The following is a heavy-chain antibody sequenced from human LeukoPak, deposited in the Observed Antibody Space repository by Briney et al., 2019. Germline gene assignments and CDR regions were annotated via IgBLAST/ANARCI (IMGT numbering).Heavy chain of an antibody. Sequence: PGGSLRLSCSASGFTFSWYAMHWVRQALGKGLEYVSTISSNGGSTYYADSVKGRFTISRDNSKNTLYLQMSSLRAEDTAVYYCVKGSSGWYEGYVDYWGQGTLVTVSS. CDR2: ISSNGGST. CDR3: VKGSSGWYEGYVDY. D-gene: IGHD6-19*01. V-gene: IGHV3-64D*09. CDR1: GFTFSWYA. J-gene: IGHJ4*02.